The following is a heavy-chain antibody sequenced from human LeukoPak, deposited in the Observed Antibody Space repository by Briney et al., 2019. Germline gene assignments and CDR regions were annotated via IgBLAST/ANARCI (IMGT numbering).Heavy chain of an antibody. D-gene: IGHD7-27*01. Sequence: SVKVSCKASGGTFSSYTISWVRQAPGQGLEWMGRIIPILGIANYAQKFQGRVTITADKSTSTAYMELSSLRSEDTAVYYCARPTNWGYAFDIWGQGTMVTVSS. V-gene: IGHV1-69*02. CDR3: ARPTNWGYAFDI. J-gene: IGHJ3*02. CDR1: GGTFSSYT. CDR2: IIPILGIA.